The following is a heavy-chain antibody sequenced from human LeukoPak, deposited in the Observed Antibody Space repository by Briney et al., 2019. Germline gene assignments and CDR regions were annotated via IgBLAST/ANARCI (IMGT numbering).Heavy chain of an antibody. J-gene: IGHJ4*02. V-gene: IGHV4-59*08. Sequence: PSETLSLTCTVSGGSISGYYWCWRRHPPGGGRGWVGYIYYSGSTYYNPSLKSRVTISVETSKNQFSLTLSSVSAADTAVYYCASVIVGAPYYFDYWGQGTLVTVSS. D-gene: IGHD1-26*01. CDR1: GGSISGYY. CDR2: IYYSGST. CDR3: ASVIVGAPYYFDY.